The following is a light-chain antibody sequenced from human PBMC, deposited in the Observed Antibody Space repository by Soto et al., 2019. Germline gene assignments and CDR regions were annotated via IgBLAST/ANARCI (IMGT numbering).Light chain of an antibody. J-gene: IGLJ3*02. CDR2: VNSDGSH. Sequence: QSVLTQSPSASASLGASVKLTCTLSSGHNNYGIARQQQQPGKGPRYLMKVNSDGSHSKGDGIPDRFSGSSSGAERYLTISSLQSEDEADYYCQTWGTGMGVFGGGTKLTVL. V-gene: IGLV4-69*01. CDR3: QTWGTGMGV. CDR1: SGHNNYG.